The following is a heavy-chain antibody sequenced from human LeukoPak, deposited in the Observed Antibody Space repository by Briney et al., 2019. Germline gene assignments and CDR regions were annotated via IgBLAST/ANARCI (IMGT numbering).Heavy chain of an antibody. V-gene: IGHV4-34*01. Sequence: ASETLSLTCAVYVGSFSGYYWSWIRQPPGKGLEWIGEINHSGSTNYNPSLKSRVTISVDTSKNQFSLKLSSVTAADTAVYYCARGSLFPIFRGFDPWGQGTLVTVSS. J-gene: IGHJ5*02. CDR2: INHSGST. CDR1: VGSFSGYY. CDR3: ARGSLFPIFRGFDP. D-gene: IGHD3-3*01.